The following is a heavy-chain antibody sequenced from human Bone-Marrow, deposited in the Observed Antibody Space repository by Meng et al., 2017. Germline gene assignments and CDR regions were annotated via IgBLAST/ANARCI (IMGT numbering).Heavy chain of an antibody. CDR2: MNPNSGNT. Sequence: ASVKVSCKASGYTFTSYDINWVRQATGQGLEWMGWMNPNSGNTGYAQKFQGRVTMTRNTSISTAYMELSSLRSEDTAVYYCARDRPEGYYLGDSSSYYRDDAFDIWGQGTMVTVSS. V-gene: IGHV1-8*01. CDR1: GYTFTSYD. CDR3: ARDRPEGYYLGDSSSYYRDDAFDI. J-gene: IGHJ3*02. D-gene: IGHD3-22*01.